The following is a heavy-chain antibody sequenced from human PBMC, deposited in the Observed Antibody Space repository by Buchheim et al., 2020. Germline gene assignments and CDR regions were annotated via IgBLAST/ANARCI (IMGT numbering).Heavy chain of an antibody. V-gene: IGHV3-33*01. D-gene: IGHD3-16*01. CDR3: ARGTFGIDY. Sequence: QVNLVESGGGVVQPGRSLRLSCAASGFTFSNYNMNWVRQAPGKGPEWVAVIWYDGSKKYYADSVKVRFTISRDSSKNTLFLQMSSLRAEDTAVYYCARGTFGIDYWGQGTL. CDR2: IWYDGSKK. CDR1: GFTFSNYN. J-gene: IGHJ4*02.